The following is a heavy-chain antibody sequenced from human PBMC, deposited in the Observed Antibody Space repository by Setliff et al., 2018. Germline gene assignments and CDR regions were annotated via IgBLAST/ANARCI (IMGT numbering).Heavy chain of an antibody. V-gene: IGHV1-2*02. J-gene: IGHJ4*02. Sequence: GASVKVSCKASGYTFTGYYMHWARQAPGQGLEWMGWMNPNTGSTTYAQAFQARITMTRDTSISTAYMELSRLTSDDSAVYYCARAVSGYDYHYFDKWGQGTLVTVSS. D-gene: IGHD5-12*01. CDR2: MNPNTGST. CDR1: GYTFTGYY. CDR3: ARAVSGYDYHYFDK.